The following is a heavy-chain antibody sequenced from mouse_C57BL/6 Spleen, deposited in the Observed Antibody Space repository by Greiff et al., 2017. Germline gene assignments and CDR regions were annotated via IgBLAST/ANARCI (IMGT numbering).Heavy chain of an antibody. D-gene: IGHD1-1*01. CDR1: GYTFTSYW. V-gene: IGHV1-64*01. Sequence: QVQLQQPGAELVKPGASVKLSCKASGYTFTSYWMHWVKQRPGQGLEWIGMIHPNSGSTNYNEKFKSKATLTVDKSSSTAYMQLSSLTSEDSAVYYCARSEYGSSYPYSGDYWGQGTTRTVSS. CDR2: IHPNSGST. CDR3: ARSEYGSSYPYSGDY. J-gene: IGHJ2*01.